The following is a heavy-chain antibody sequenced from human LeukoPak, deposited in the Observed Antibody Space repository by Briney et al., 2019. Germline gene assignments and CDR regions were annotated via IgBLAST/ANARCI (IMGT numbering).Heavy chain of an antibody. CDR3: ARDHSEPGVFFDS. CDR2: INQVGSEK. J-gene: IGHJ4*02. CDR1: VDSSSVNW. V-gene: IGHV3-7*05. Sequence: GGSLRLSCVATVDSSSVNWMIRVRQAPGKGLEWVANINQVGSEKYYVDSVKGRFTISRDNAKNSLYRQMNSLRSEYTAVYYCARDHSEPGVFFDSWGQGTLVTVSS. D-gene: IGHD1-14*01.